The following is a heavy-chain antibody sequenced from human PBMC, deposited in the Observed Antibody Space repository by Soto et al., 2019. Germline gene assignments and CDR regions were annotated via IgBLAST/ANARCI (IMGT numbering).Heavy chain of an antibody. V-gene: IGHV3-23*01. J-gene: IGHJ6*02. Sequence: GGSLRLSCATSGFTFNTYPMTWVRQAPGKGLEWVSSISSTAGRTSSYADSVKGRFAISRDFSDNTVYLQMNNLRVDDTAVYFCAKGVLSFHYGMEVWGQGTTVTVSS. CDR3: AKGVLSFHYGMEV. CDR2: ISSTAGRTS. D-gene: IGHD3-10*01. CDR1: GFTFNTYP.